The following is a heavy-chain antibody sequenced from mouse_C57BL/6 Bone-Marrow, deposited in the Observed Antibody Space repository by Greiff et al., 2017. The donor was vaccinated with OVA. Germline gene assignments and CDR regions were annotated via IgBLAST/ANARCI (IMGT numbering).Heavy chain of an antibody. Sequence: EVQLQESGPGMVKPSQSLSLTCTVTGYSITSGYDWHWIRHFPGNNLEWMGYISYSGSTYYTPSLKSRSSITHDTSKNHIFLKLNSVTTEGTGTYYCARDDGKYIMDYWGQGTSVTVSS. CDR3: ARDDGKYIMDY. J-gene: IGHJ4*01. V-gene: IGHV3-1*01. D-gene: IGHD2-1*01. CDR2: ISYSGST. CDR1: GYSITSGYD.